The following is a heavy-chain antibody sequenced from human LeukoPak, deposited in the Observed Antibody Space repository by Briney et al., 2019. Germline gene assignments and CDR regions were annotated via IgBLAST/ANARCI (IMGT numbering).Heavy chain of an antibody. D-gene: IGHD4-23*01. Sequence: SVKVSCKASGGTFSSYAISWVRQAPGQGLEWMGGIIPIFGTANYAQKFQGRVTITADKSTSTAYMELSSLRSEDTAVYYCARGGNRSMDADDAFDIWGQGTMVTVSS. CDR2: IIPIFGTA. J-gene: IGHJ3*02. CDR3: ARGGNRSMDADDAFDI. V-gene: IGHV1-69*06. CDR1: GGTFSSYA.